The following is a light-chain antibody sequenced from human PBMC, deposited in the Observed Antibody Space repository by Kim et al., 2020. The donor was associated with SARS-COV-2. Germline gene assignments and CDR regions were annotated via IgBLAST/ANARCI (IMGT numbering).Light chain of an antibody. Sequence: NFMLTQPHSVSESPGKTVTISCTRSSGSIASNYVQWYQQRPGSAPTTVIYEDNQRPSGVPDRFSGSIDSSSNSASLTISGLKTEDEADYYCQSYDSNNFWVFGGGTQLTVL. J-gene: IGLJ3*02. CDR1: SGSIASNY. CDR2: EDN. CDR3: QSYDSNNFWV. V-gene: IGLV6-57*04.